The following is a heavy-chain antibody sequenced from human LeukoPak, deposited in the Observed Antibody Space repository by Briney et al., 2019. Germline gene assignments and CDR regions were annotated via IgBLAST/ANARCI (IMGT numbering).Heavy chain of an antibody. CDR3: ARGLLWFGELLFGVYYFDY. CDR2: FSAYNGNT. CDR1: GYTFTSYG. J-gene: IGHJ4*02. V-gene: IGHV1-18*01. D-gene: IGHD3-10*01. Sequence: ASVKVSCKASGYTFTSYGISCVRQAPGQGLEWMGWFSAYNGNTNYAQKLPGSVTMTTDTSTSTAYMELRSLRSDDTAVYYCARGLLWFGELLFGVYYFDYWGQGTLVTVSS.